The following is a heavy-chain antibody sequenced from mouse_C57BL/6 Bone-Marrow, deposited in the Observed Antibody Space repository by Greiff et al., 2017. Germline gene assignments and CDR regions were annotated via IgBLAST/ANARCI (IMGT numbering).Heavy chain of an antibody. Sequence: QVQLQQPGAELVKPGASVKLSCKASGYTFTSYWMHWVKQRPGQGLEWIGMIRPNSGSTNYNEKFKSKATLAVDKSTSTAYLQLSSLTSEDSAVYYCVPWDLFAYWGQGTLVTVSA. V-gene: IGHV1-64*01. CDR3: VPWDLFAY. D-gene: IGHD4-1*01. CDR2: IRPNSGST. J-gene: IGHJ3*01. CDR1: GYTFTSYW.